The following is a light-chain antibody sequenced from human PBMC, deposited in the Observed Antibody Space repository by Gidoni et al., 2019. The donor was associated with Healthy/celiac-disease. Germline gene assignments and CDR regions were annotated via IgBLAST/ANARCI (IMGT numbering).Light chain of an antibody. Sequence: DSHMIQSPSTLSASVGDRVTITCRASQSISSYLNWYQQKPGKAPKLLIYAASSLQSGVPSRFSGSGSGTDFTLTISSLQPEDFATYYCQQSYSTPYTFGQGTKLEIK. CDR1: QSISSY. CDR2: AAS. V-gene: IGKV1-39*01. J-gene: IGKJ2*01. CDR3: QQSYSTPYT.